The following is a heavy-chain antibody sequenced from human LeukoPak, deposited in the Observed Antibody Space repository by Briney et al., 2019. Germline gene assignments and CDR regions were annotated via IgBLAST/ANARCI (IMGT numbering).Heavy chain of an antibody. CDR1: GYTFTGYY. D-gene: IGHD2-15*01. V-gene: IGHV1-2*04. J-gene: IGHJ4*02. CDR3: ARGNCSGGSCYESYYFDY. Sequence: ASVEVSCKASGYTFTGYYMHWVRQASGQGLEWMGWINPNSGGTNYAQKFQGWVTMTRDTSISTAYMELSRLRSDDTAVYYCARGNCSGGSCYESYYFDYWGQGTLVTVSS. CDR2: INPNSGGT.